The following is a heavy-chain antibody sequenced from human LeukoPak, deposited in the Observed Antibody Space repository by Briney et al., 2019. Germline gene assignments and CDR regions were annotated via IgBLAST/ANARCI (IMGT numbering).Heavy chain of an antibody. V-gene: IGHV1-3*01. D-gene: IGHD6-19*01. J-gene: IGHJ6*02. CDR2: INAGNGNT. Sequence: ASVKVSCKASGYTCTRYAMHWVRQAPVQRLEWMGWINAGNGNTKYSQKFQGRVTITRDTSASTAYMELSSLRSEDTAVYYCARVASSGWFRNYYYYYGMDVWGQGTTVTVSS. CDR3: ARVASSGWFRNYYYYYGMDV. CDR1: GYTCTRYA.